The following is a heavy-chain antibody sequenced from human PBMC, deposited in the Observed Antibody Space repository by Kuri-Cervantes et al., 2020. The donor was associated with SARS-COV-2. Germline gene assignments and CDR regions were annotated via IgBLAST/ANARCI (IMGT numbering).Heavy chain of an antibody. D-gene: IGHD1-14*01. CDR2: INPSGGST. V-gene: IGHV1-46*01. J-gene: IGHJ6*02. CDR1: GYTFTSYY. CDR3: ATPHPDEPDYYNGMDV. Sequence: ASVKVSCKASGYTFTSYYMHWVRQAPGQGLEWMGIINPSGGSTSYAQKFQGRVTMTEDTSTDTAYMELSSLRSEDTAVYYCATPHPDEPDYYNGMDVWGQGTTVTVSS.